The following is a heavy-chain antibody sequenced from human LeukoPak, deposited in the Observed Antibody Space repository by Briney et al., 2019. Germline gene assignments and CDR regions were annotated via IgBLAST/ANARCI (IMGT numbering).Heavy chain of an antibody. Sequence: GGSLRLSCAASGFIFSNYGMHWVRQAPGKGLAWVAFIRYDGSNKYYVDSVKGRFIISRDNSKNTLYLQMNSLRPEDTAVYYCAKIGYCSSASCLGDTFEIWGQGTMVTVSS. CDR3: AKIGYCSSASCLGDTFEI. J-gene: IGHJ3*02. V-gene: IGHV3-30*02. D-gene: IGHD2-2*01. CDR2: IRYDGSNK. CDR1: GFIFSNYG.